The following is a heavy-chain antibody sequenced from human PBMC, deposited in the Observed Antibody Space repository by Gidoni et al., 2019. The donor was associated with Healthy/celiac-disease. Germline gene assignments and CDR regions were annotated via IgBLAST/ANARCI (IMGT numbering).Heavy chain of an antibody. V-gene: IGHV3-30*04. Sequence: QVQLVESGGGVVQPGRSLRLSCAAPGFTFSSYAMHWVRQAPGKGMEWVAVISYEGRNKYYAYSVKCRFTISRDNSKNTLYLQMNSLRAEDTAVYYCARAEGGSPPYYYYYGMDVWGQGTTVTVSS. D-gene: IGHD2-15*01. J-gene: IGHJ6*02. CDR1: GFTFSSYA. CDR2: ISYEGRNK. CDR3: ARAEGGSPPYYYYYGMDV.